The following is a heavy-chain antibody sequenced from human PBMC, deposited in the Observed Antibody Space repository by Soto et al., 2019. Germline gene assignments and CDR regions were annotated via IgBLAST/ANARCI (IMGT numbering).Heavy chain of an antibody. CDR1: GYTFTSYG. Sequence: ASVKVSCKASGYTFTSYGISWVRQAPGQGLEWMGWISAYNGNTNYAQKFQGRLTITRDTSASTAYMELSSLRSEDTAFYYCARGWEFPDDYWGQGTQVTVSS. CDR3: ARGWEFPDDY. V-gene: IGHV1-18*01. D-gene: IGHD1-26*01. CDR2: ISAYNGNT. J-gene: IGHJ4*02.